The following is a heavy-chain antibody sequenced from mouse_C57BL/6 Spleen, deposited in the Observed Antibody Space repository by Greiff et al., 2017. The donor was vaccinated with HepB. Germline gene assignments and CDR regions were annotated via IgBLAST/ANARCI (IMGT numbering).Heavy chain of an antibody. J-gene: IGHJ4*01. Sequence: VKLVESGPGLVQPSQSLSITCTVSGFSLTSYGVHWVRQSPGKGLEWLGVIWSGGSTDYNAAFISRLSISKDNSKSQVFFKMNSLQADDTAIYYCARGAPYAMDYWGQGTSVTVSS. V-gene: IGHV2-2*01. CDR1: GFSLTSYG. CDR2: IWSGGST. CDR3: ARGAPYAMDY.